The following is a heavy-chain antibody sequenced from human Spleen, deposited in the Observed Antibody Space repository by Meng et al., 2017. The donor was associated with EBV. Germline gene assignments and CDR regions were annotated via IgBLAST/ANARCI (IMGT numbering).Heavy chain of an antibody. CDR3: ASGSGGNFDF. CDR2: IYHNGDT. Sequence: QPQEPGPELMTPSHPPSLTCSVSGGSISSGTYYWSWIRQPPGRGLEWIGYIYHNGDTYSSPSLQSRLTISVDTSKNQFSLKMSSVTAADTAVYFCASGSGGNFDFWGQGTLVTVSS. D-gene: IGHD3-16*01. CDR1: GGSISSGTYY. J-gene: IGHJ4*02. V-gene: IGHV4-30-4*01.